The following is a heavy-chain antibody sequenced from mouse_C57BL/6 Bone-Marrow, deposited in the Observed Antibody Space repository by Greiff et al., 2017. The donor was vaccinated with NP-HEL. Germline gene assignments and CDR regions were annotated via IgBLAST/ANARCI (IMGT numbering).Heavy chain of an antibody. D-gene: IGHD6-1*01. V-gene: IGHV5-2*01. CDR1: EYEFPSHD. J-gene: IGHJ4*01. CDR2: INSDGGST. CDR3: ARSSYPYYAMDY. Sequence: DVMLVESGGGLVQPGESLKLSCESNEYEFPSHDMSWVRKTPEKRLELVAAINSDGGSTYYPDTMERRFIISRDNTKKTLYLQMSSLRSEDTALYYCARSSYPYYAMDYWGQGTSVTVSS.